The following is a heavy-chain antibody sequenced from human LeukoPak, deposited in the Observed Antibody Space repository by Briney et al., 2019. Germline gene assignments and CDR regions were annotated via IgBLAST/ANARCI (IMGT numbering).Heavy chain of an antibody. CDR2: IGGNAYGGTT. Sequence: PGGSLRLSCTASGFTFADYAMSWVRQAPGKGLEWVGFIGGNAYGGTTEYAASVQGRFTISRHDSTSIAYLQMNSLKTADTAVYYCARVRGIEEFDYWGQGTLVTVSS. CDR1: GFTFADYA. V-gene: IGHV3-49*04. D-gene: IGHD3-10*01. J-gene: IGHJ4*02. CDR3: ARVRGIEEFDY.